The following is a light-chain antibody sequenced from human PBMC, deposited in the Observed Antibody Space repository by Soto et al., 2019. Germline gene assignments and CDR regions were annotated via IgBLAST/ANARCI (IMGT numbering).Light chain of an antibody. V-gene: IGLV2-14*01. CDR2: EVS. CDR1: SSDVGGYNY. Sequence: QSALTQPASVSGSPGQSITISCTGTSSDVGGYNYVSWYQQHPGKAPKLMIYEVSNRPSGVSNRFSGSKSGNTASLTISGLQAEDEADYYCSSYTSSSTLEVFGTGPKVTV. CDR3: SSYTSSSTLEV. J-gene: IGLJ1*01.